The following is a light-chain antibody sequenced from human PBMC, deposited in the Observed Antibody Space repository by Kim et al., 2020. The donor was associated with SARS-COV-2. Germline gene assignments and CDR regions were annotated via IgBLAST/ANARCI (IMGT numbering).Light chain of an antibody. CDR3: QQYNNWPRT. CDR2: GVS. V-gene: IGKV3-15*01. J-gene: IGKJ1*01. CDR1: QNVNNN. Sequence: EIVMTQSPATLSMSPGERATLSCRASQNVNNNLAWYQQKPGQVPRLLIHGVSARATGIPARFSGSGSGTEFTLTISSLHSEDFAVYHCQQYNNWPRTFGQGTKVDIK.